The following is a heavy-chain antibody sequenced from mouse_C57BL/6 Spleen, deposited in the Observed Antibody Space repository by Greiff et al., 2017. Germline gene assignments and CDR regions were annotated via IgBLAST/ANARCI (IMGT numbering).Heavy chain of an antibody. V-gene: IGHV5-17*01. Sequence: EVQVVESGGGLVKPGGSLKLSCAASGFTFSDYGMHWVRQAPEKGLEWVAYISSGSSTIYYADTVKGRFTISRDNAKNTLFLQMTSLRSEDTAMYYCARLGTGPYWGQGTLVTVSA. CDR1: GFTFSDYG. D-gene: IGHD4-1*01. CDR2: ISSGSSTI. J-gene: IGHJ3*01. CDR3: ARLGTGPY.